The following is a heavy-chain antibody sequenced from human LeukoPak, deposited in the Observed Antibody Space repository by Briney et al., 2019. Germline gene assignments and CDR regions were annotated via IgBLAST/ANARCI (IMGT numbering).Heavy chain of an antibody. CDR1: GFTFSSYA. D-gene: IGHD3-22*01. CDR3: ARGPSSGYPYYFDY. Sequence: GGSLRLSCAASGFTFSSYAMSWVRQAPGKGLEWVAVIWYDGSNKYYADSVKGRFTISRDNSKNTLYLQMNSLRAEDTAVYYCARGPSSGYPYYFDYWGQGTLVTVSS. V-gene: IGHV3-33*08. CDR2: IWYDGSNK. J-gene: IGHJ4*02.